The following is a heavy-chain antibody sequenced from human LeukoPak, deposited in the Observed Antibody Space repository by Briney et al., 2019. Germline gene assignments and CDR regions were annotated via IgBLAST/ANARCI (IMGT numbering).Heavy chain of an antibody. V-gene: IGHV3-30*04. CDR2: ISYDGSNK. CDR3: ARGTSYSSSWYGNY. D-gene: IGHD6-13*01. J-gene: IGHJ4*02. Sequence: GGSLRLSCAASGFTFSSYAMHWVRQAPGKGLEWVAVISYDGSNKYYAASVKGRFTISRDNSKNTLYLQMNSLRAEDTAVYYCARGTSYSSSWYGNYWGQGTLVTVSS. CDR1: GFTFSSYA.